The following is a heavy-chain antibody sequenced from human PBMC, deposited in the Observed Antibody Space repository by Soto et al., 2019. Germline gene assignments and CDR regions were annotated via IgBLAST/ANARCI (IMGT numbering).Heavy chain of an antibody. J-gene: IGHJ1*01. V-gene: IGHV3-21*01. CDR3: ARAPRLYYDSSGYPPLEYFQH. CDR1: GLNFNGYT. D-gene: IGHD3-22*01. Sequence: GGSLRLSCATSGLNFNGYTMSWVRQAPGQGLEWVSGITESSSYIYYADSVKGRFTISRDNAKNSLYLQMNSLRAEDTAVYYCARAPRLYYDSSGYPPLEYFQHWGQGTLVTVSS. CDR2: ITESSSYI.